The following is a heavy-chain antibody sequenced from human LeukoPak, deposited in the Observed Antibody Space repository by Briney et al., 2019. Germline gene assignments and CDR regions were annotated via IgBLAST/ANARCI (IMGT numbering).Heavy chain of an antibody. Sequence: GGSLRLSCAASGFTFSSYEMNWVRQASGKGLEWVGRIRSKANSYATAYAASVKGRFTISRDDSKNTAYLQMNSLKTEDTAVYYCTSLVGAKSNYYYYMDVWGKGTTVTISS. D-gene: IGHD1-26*01. CDR1: GFTFSSYE. CDR3: TSLVGAKSNYYYYMDV. J-gene: IGHJ6*03. V-gene: IGHV3-73*01. CDR2: IRSKANSYAT.